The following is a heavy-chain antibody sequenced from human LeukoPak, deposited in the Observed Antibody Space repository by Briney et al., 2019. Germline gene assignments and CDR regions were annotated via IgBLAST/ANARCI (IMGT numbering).Heavy chain of an antibody. J-gene: IGHJ3*02. D-gene: IGHD2-15*01. Sequence: SETLSLTCTVSGYSISSGYYWGWIRQPPGKGLEWIGSIYHSGSTYYNPSLKSRVTISVDTSKNQFSLKLSSVTAADTAVYYCARDGWRYCSGGSCYLLVPGHAFDIWGQGTMVTVSS. CDR1: GYSISSGYY. CDR3: ARDGWRYCSGGSCYLLVPGHAFDI. V-gene: IGHV4-38-2*02. CDR2: IYHSGST.